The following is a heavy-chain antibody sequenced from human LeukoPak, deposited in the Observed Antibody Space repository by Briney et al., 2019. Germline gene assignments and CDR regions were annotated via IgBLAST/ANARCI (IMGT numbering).Heavy chain of an antibody. V-gene: IGHV1-69*01. CDR1: GGTFSSYA. CDR2: IIPIFGTA. J-gene: IGHJ4*02. Sequence: SVKVSCKASGGTFSSYAISWVRQAPGQGLEWMGGIIPIFGTANYAQKFQGRVTITADESTSTAYMELSSLRSEDTAVYYCASGYSYGEDFDCWGQGTLVTVSS. CDR3: ASGYSYGEDFDC. D-gene: IGHD5-18*01.